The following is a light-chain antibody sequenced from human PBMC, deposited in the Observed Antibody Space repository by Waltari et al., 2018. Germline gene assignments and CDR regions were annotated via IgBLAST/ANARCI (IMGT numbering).Light chain of an antibody. Sequence: QPVLTQPPSVSADPGPKVTMSCSRSSSIIGKNSVTCYQHLPGTAPKLLIYDNNKQPSGIPDRFSGSKSGTSATLGITGLQTGDEADYYCGTWDSSLSAHWVFGGGTKLTVL. CDR3: GTWDSSLSAHWV. V-gene: IGLV1-51*01. J-gene: IGLJ3*02. CDR2: DNN. CDR1: SSIIGKNS.